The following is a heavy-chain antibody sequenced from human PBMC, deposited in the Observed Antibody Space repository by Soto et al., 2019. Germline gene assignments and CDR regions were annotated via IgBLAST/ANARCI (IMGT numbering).Heavy chain of an antibody. D-gene: IGHD1-7*01. CDR1: GYSFTDYW. CDR2: IYPGDSDT. Sequence: PGESLKISCRGSGYSFTDYWIGWVRHMPGKGLEWMGIIYPGDSDTRYSPSFQGQVTISADNSISAAYLQWSSLRASDTAMYYCARALTGTIHPHYFDSWGQGTLVTVSS. V-gene: IGHV5-51*01. CDR3: ARALTGTIHPHYFDS. J-gene: IGHJ4*02.